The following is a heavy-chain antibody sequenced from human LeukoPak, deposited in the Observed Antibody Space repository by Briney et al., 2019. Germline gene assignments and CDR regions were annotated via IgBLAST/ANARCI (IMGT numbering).Heavy chain of an antibody. CDR2: IKEDGSEI. V-gene: IGHV3-7*01. CDR3: ARDRAHNSWSDS. Sequence: GGSLRLSCAASGFTFSTYWMTWVRQAPGKGLEWVANIKEDGSEIYYVDSVKGRFIISRDNAKNSLYLQMNSLRAEDTAVYYCARDRAHNSWSDSWGQGTLVTVSS. J-gene: IGHJ5*01. CDR1: GFTFSTYW.